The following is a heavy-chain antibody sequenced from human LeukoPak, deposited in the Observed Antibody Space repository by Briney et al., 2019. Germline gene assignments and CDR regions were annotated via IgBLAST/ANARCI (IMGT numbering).Heavy chain of an antibody. V-gene: IGHV3-53*01. CDR3: ARVFPEVTHFDY. J-gene: IGHJ4*02. CDR1: GFTVSSNY. CDR2: IYSGGST. Sequence: GGSLRLSCAASGFTVSSNYMSWVRQAPGKGLEWVSVIYSGGSTYYADSVKGRFTISRDNSKNTLYLQMNSLRAEDTAVYYCARVFPEVTHFDYWGQGTLVTVSP. D-gene: IGHD5-18*01.